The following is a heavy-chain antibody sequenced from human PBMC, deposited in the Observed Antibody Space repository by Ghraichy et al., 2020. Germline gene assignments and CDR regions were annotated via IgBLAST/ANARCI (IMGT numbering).Heavy chain of an antibody. CDR1: GYTFTSYD. CDR2: MNPNSGNT. V-gene: IGHV1-8*01. CDR3: ARGYQSYYDSSGYYPEAGY. J-gene: IGHJ4*02. D-gene: IGHD3-22*01. Sequence: ASVKVSCKASGYTFTSYDINWVRQATGQGLEWMGWMNPNSGNTGYAQKFQGRVTMTRNTSISTAYMELSSLRSEDTAEYYCARGYQSYYDSSGYYPEAGYWGQGTLVTVSS.